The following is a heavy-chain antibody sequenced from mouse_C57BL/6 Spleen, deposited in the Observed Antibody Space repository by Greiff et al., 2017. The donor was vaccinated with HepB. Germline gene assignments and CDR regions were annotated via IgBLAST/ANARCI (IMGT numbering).Heavy chain of an antibody. CDR1: GYAFTNYL. CDR3: ARSGYYDSSFAY. V-gene: IGHV1-54*01. Sequence: VQLQQSGAELVRPGTSVKVSCKASGYAFTNYLIEWVKQRPGQGLEWIGVINPGSGGTNYNEKFKGKATLTADKSSSTAYMQLSSLTSEDSAVYFCARSGYYDSSFAYWGQGTLVTVSA. CDR2: INPGSGGT. D-gene: IGHD2-4*01. J-gene: IGHJ3*01.